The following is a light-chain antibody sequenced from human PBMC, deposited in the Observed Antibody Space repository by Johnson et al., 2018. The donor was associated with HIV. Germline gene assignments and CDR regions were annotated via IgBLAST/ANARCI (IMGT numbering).Light chain of an antibody. CDR2: KNN. CDR3: GTCDPSLSAGGV. Sequence: QSVLTQPPSVSAAPGQKVSISCSGNTSNIGNIFVSWYQHLPGTAPKLLIYKNNKLPSGIPDRFSGSKSGTSATLGITALQTGDEADYSSGTCDPSLSAGGVFGTGTKVTVL. CDR1: TSNIGNIF. V-gene: IGLV1-51*02. J-gene: IGLJ1*01.